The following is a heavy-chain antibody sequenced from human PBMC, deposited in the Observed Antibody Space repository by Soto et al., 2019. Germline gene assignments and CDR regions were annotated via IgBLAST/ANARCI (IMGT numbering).Heavy chain of an antibody. V-gene: IGHV3-23*04. Sequence: EVQLVESGGGLVQPGGSLRLSCAASGFTFSTFDMTWVRQPPGKGLEWVSLIRGSSGSTYYADSVKGRFTISKDISKNTLYLQMNSMRAEDTALYFCVKGAWLDYWGQGNMVTVSS. CDR2: IRGSSGST. CDR1: GFTFSTFD. J-gene: IGHJ4*02. CDR3: VKGAWLDY.